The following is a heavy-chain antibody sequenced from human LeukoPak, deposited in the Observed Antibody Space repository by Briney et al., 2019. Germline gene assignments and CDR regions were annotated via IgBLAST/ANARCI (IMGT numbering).Heavy chain of an antibody. J-gene: IGHJ4*02. CDR3: ARGFRDSSGRKPDY. V-gene: IGHV1-8*01. CDR1: GYTFTSYD. Sequence: ASVKVSCKASGYTFTSYDINWMRQATGQGLEWMGWMNPNSGNTGYAQKFQDRVTMTRNTSINTAYMELSSLRSGDMAVYYCARGFRDSSGRKPDYWGQGTLVTVSS. D-gene: IGHD3-22*01. CDR2: MNPNSGNT.